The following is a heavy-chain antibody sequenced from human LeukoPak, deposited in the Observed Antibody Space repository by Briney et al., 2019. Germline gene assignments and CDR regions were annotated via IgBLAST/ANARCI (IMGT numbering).Heavy chain of an antibody. Sequence: GGSLRLSCTASGFTFSRNGMHWVRQAPGKGLEWVAFIKRDESEKWYLNSVRGRFTISRDNSKNTLYLHMNSLSAEDTAVYYCAKDISSGWPYCFDYWGQGTLVTVSS. CDR2: IKRDESEK. J-gene: IGHJ4*02. CDR1: GFTFSRNG. V-gene: IGHV3-30*02. CDR3: AKDISSGWPYCFDY. D-gene: IGHD6-19*01.